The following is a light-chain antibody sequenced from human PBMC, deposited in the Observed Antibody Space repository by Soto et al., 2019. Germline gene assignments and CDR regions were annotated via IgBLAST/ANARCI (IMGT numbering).Light chain of an antibody. CDR1: QNISRS. CDR3: HQYNGWPRT. Sequence: EIVMTQSPVTLSVSSGGRAPLSFRASQNISRSLAWYQQKPGQGPSLLIYGTSTRAGGVPARFSGGGSGTEFTLTITSLQSEDFAVYYCHQYNGWPRTFGQGTKVDIK. CDR2: GTS. J-gene: IGKJ1*01. V-gene: IGKV3-15*01.